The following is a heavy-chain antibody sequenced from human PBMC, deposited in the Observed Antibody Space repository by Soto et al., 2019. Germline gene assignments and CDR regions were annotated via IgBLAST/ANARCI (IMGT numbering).Heavy chain of an antibody. CDR2: IKQDGSEK. CDR3: ARAETTMVRGYNWFDP. CDR1: GFPFSSYL. Sequence: PWGSLRLSCAASGFPFSSYLRSWVRQAPGKGLEWVANIKQDGSEKYYVDSVKGRFTISRDNAKNSLYLQMNSLRAEDTAVYYCARAETTMVRGYNWFDPWGQGNLVTVS. V-gene: IGHV3-7*05. J-gene: IGHJ5*02. D-gene: IGHD3-10*01.